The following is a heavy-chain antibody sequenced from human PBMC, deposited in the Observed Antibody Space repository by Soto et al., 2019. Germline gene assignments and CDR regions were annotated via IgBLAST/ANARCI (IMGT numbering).Heavy chain of an antibody. Sequence: QVQLQESGPGLVKPSQTLSLTCTVSGGSISSGDYYWSWIRQHPGKGLEWIGYIYYSGSTYYNPSLKSRVTISVDASKNQFSPQLSSVTAADTAVYYCARWWSGSRQGFDPWGQGTLVTVSS. V-gene: IGHV4-31*03. CDR2: IYYSGST. J-gene: IGHJ5*02. CDR1: GGSISSGDYY. D-gene: IGHD3-3*01. CDR3: ARWWSGSRQGFDP.